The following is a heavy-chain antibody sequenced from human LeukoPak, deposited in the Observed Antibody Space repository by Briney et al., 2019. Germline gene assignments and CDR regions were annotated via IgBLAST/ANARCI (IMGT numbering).Heavy chain of an antibody. V-gene: IGHV3-30-3*01. CDR3: AREFGDWGLDY. J-gene: IGHJ4*02. CDR2: ISYDGSNK. D-gene: IGHD3-3*01. Sequence: PGRSLRLSCPASGFTFSSYAMHWVRQAPGKGLEWVAVISYDGSNKYYADSVKGRFTISRDNSKNTLYLQMNSLRAEDTAVYYCAREFGDWGLDYWGQGTLVTVSS. CDR1: GFTFSSYA.